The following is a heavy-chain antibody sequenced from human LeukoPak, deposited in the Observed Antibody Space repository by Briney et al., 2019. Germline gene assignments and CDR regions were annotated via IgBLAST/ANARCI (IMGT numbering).Heavy chain of an antibody. V-gene: IGHV1-18*01. D-gene: IGHD3-10*01. J-gene: IGHJ4*02. CDR1: GYTFTSYG. CDR2: ISAYNGNT. Sequence: ASVKVSCKASGYTFTSYGISWVRQAPGQGLEWMGWISAYNGNTNYAQKLQGRVTMTTDTSTSTAYMELSSLRSEDTAVYYCARAEYYYGSGSLPHYWGQGTLVTVSS. CDR3: ARAEYYYGSGSLPHY.